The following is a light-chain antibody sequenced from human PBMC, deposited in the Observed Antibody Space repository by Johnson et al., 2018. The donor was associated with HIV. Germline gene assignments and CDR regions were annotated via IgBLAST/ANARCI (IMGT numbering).Light chain of an antibody. CDR1: SSNIGNNF. V-gene: IGLV1-51*02. CDR2: ENN. CDR3: GTWDISLSAKV. Sequence: SVLTQPPSVSAAPGQKVTISCSGSSSNIGNNFVSWYQQFPGTAPKLLIYENNKRPSGIPDRFSGSKSGPFATLGIPRLQTGDEADYYCGTWDISLSAKVFGTGTKVTV. J-gene: IGLJ1*01.